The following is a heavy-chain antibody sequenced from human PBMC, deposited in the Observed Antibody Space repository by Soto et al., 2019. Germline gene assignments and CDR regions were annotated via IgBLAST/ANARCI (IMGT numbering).Heavy chain of an antibody. CDR3: ARWAVSGSQRFDY. J-gene: IGHJ4*02. Sequence: QLQLQESGPGLVKPSETLSLTCTVSGGSISSTNYFWGWIRQPPGKGLEWIGNIYYSGNTYHHPSLKSRVTISVDTSKNQFSLKLNSVTAADTAVYYCARWAVSGSQRFDYWGQGTLVTVSS. V-gene: IGHV4-39*01. CDR2: IYYSGNT. CDR1: GGSISSTNYF. D-gene: IGHD6-19*01.